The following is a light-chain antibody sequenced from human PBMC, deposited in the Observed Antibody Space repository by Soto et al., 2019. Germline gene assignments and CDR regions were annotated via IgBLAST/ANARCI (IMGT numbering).Light chain of an antibody. J-gene: IGKJ2*01. CDR1: QGISSY. CDR3: QQLNSYSYT. V-gene: IGKV1-9*01. CDR2: AAS. Sequence: DIQLTQSPSFLSASVGDRVTITCRASQGISSYLACYQQKPGKAPKLLIYAASTLQSGVPSRFSASGSGTEFTLTISSLQPEDFATYYCQQLNSYSYTFGQGTKLEIK.